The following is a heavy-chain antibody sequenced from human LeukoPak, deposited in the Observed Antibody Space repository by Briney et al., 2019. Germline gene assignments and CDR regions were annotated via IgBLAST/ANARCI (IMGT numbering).Heavy chain of an antibody. D-gene: IGHD6-13*01. CDR1: GGSFSGYY. J-gene: IGHJ5*02. CDR2: IDHRGST. Sequence: PSETLSLTCGVFGGSFSGYYWSWIRQTPGKGLEWIGEIDHRGSTNYNPSLKSRVTMSGDTSKNQFSVKLTSVTAADTAVYYCARGRRVRNSSWSPNWFDPWGQGTLVTVSS. CDR3: ARGRRVRNSSWSPNWFDP. V-gene: IGHV4-34*01.